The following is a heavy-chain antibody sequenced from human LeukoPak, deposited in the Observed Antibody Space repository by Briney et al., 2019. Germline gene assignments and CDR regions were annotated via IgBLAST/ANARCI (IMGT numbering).Heavy chain of an antibody. J-gene: IGHJ1*01. V-gene: IGHV3-7*01. CDR3: ARDPEYFQH. Sequence: GGSLRLSCVASGFTFSSYWMSWVRQAPGKGLEWVANIKQDGSEKYYVDSVKGRFTISRDNAKNSLYLQMNSLRAEDTAVYYCARDPEYFQHWGQGTLVTVSS. CDR2: IKQDGSEK. CDR1: GFTFSSYW.